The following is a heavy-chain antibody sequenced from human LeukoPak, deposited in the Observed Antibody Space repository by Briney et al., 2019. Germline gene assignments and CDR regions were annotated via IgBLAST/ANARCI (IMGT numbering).Heavy chain of an antibody. CDR1: GFTFSSYA. V-gene: IGHV3-23*01. CDR2: ISGSGGST. CDR3: AKDTGGWLIAFDI. J-gene: IGHJ3*02. D-gene: IGHD5-24*01. Sequence: GGSLRLSCAASGFTFSSYAMSWVRQAPGKGLEWVSAISGSGGSTYYADSVKGRFTISRDNSKNTLYLQVNSLRAEDTAVYYCAKDTGGWLIAFDIWGQGTMVTVSS.